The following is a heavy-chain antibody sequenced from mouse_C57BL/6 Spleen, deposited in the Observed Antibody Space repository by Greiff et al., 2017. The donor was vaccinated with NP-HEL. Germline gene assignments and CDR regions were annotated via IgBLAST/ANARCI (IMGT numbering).Heavy chain of an antibody. V-gene: IGHV1-81*01. CDR2: IYPRSGNT. CDR1: GYTFTSYG. D-gene: IGHD2-4*01. Sequence: VQLKESGAELARPGASVKLSCKASGYTFTSYGISWVKQRTGQGLEWIGEIYPRSGNTYYNEKFKGKATLTADKSSSTAYMELRSLTSEDSAVYFCARSSYYDYDPLSMDYWGQGTSVTVSS. CDR3: ARSSYYDYDPLSMDY. J-gene: IGHJ4*01.